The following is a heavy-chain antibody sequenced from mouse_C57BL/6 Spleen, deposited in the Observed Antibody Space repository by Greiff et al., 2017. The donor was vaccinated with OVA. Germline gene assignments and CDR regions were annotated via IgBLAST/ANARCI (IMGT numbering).Heavy chain of an antibody. CDR3: ARSVHAMDY. CDR2: IYPGSGNT. V-gene: IGHV1-76*01. J-gene: IGHJ4*01. Sequence: VQLQQSGAELVRPGASVKLSCKASGYTFTDYYINWVKQRPGQGLEWIARIYPGSGNTYYNEKFKGKATLTAEKSSSTAYMQLSSLTSEDSAVYFCARSVHAMDYWGQGTSVTVSS. CDR1: GYTFTDYY.